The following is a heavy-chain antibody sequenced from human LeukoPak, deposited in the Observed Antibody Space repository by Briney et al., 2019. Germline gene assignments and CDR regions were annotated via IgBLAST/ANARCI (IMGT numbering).Heavy chain of an antibody. J-gene: IGHJ4*02. Sequence: SSVKVSCKASGGTFSSYAISWVRQAPGQGLEWMGRIIPILGIANYAQKFQGSVTITADKSTSTAYMELSSLRSEDTAVYYCARDPRRDGYTGYWGQGTLVTVSS. CDR1: GGTFSSYA. V-gene: IGHV1-69*04. CDR2: IIPILGIA. CDR3: ARDPRRDGYTGY. D-gene: IGHD5-24*01.